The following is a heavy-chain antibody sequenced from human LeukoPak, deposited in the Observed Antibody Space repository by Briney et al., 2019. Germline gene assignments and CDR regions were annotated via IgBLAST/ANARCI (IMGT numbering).Heavy chain of an antibody. V-gene: IGHV4-61*09. CDR2: INHSGST. D-gene: IGHD2-15*01. Sequence: SQTLSLTCTVSGGSISSGSYYWSWIRQPAGKGLEWIGEINHSGSTNYNPSLKSRVTISVDTSKNQFSLKLSSVTAADTAVYYCARGVTRSDWFDPWGQGTLVTVSS. CDR1: GGSISSGSYY. J-gene: IGHJ5*02. CDR3: ARGVTRSDWFDP.